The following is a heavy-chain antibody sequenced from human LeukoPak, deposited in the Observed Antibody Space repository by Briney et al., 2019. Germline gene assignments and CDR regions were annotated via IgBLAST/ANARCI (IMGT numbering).Heavy chain of an antibody. CDR3: AKDKGFGESHGMDV. CDR1: GFTFDDYA. J-gene: IGHJ6*02. V-gene: IGHV3-9*01. D-gene: IGHD3-10*01. Sequence: GGSLRLPCAASGFTFDDYAMHWVRQAPGKGLEWVSGISWNSGSIGYADSVKGRFTISRDNAKNSLYLQMNSLRAEDTALYYCAKDKGFGESHGMDVWGQGTTVTVSS. CDR2: ISWNSGSI.